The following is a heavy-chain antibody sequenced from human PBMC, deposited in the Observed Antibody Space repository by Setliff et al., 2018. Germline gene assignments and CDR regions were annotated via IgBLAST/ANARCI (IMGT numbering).Heavy chain of an antibody. J-gene: IGHJ3*02. CDR2: IYHSGST. V-gene: IGHV4-59*01. Sequence: NPSETLSLTCTVSGGSISSYYWSWIRQPPGKGLEWIGYIYHSGSTNYNPSLKSRVTTSVDTSKKQFSLKLSSVTAADTAVYYCARTESYVMAFDIWGQGTMVTVSS. D-gene: IGHD3-16*01. CDR3: ARTESYVMAFDI. CDR1: GGSISSYY.